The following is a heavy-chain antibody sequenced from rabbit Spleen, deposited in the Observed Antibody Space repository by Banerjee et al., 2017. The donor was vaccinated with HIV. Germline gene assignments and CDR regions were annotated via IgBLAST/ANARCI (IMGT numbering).Heavy chain of an antibody. CDR2: IAGSSSGFT. Sequence: QSLEESGGDLVKPEGSLTLTCTASGFSFSSSDYMCWVRQAPGKGLEWISCIAGSSSGFTYSATWAKGRFTCSKTSSTTVTLQMTSLTVADTATYFCARDGAGGSYFALWGQGTLVTVS. J-gene: IGHJ6*01. V-gene: IGHV1S40*01. CDR1: GFSFSSSDY. CDR3: ARDGAGGSYFAL. D-gene: IGHD8-1*01.